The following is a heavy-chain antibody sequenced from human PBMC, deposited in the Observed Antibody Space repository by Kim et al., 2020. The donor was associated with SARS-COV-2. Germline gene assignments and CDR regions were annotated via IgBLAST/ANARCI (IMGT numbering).Heavy chain of an antibody. J-gene: IGHJ6*02. V-gene: IGHV3-23*01. Sequence: KGRFTISRDNSKTTLYLQMNSLRAEDTAVYYCANGFGPWGAYYYYYGMDVWGQGTTVTVSS. CDR3: ANGFGPWGAYYYYYGMDV. D-gene: IGHD3-3*01.